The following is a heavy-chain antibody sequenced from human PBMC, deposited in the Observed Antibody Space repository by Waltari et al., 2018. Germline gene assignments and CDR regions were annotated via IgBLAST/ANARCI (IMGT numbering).Heavy chain of an antibody. Sequence: QVQLHPWGAGLLKPSETLSLIYAFYGGSFRGSYWTWLRQPPGSGLEWIGEINHSGSTNYNPSLKSRVTISVDTSKNQFSLKLSSVTAADTAVYYCARAGAAADLWGQGTLVTVSS. CDR1: GGSFRGSY. D-gene: IGHD6-13*01. CDR2: INHSGST. V-gene: IGHV4-34*01. CDR3: ARAGAAADL. J-gene: IGHJ5*02.